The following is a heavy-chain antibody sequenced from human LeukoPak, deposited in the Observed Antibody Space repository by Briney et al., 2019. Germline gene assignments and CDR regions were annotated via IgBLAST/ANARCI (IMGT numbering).Heavy chain of an antibody. V-gene: IGHV4-34*01. CDR1: GGSFSGYY. J-gene: IGHJ5*02. CDR2: INHSGST. Sequence: SETLSLTCAVYGGSFSGYYWSWIRQPPGKGLEWIGEINHSGSTNYNPSLKSRVTISVDKSKNQFSLKLSSVTAAVTAVYYCARSIAAAGTCWFDPWGQGTLVTVSS. D-gene: IGHD6-13*01. CDR3: ARSIAAAGTCWFDP.